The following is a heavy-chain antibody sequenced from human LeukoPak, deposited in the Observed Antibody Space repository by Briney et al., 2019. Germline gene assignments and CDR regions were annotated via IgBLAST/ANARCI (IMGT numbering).Heavy chain of an antibody. V-gene: IGHV1-8*01. CDR3: ARQVRLGSRAIDY. CDR2: MNPNSGNT. CDR1: GYTFTSYD. Sequence: RASVKVPCKASGYTFTSYDINWVREATGQGLEWRGWMNPNSGNTGYAQKFQGRVTMTRNTSISTAYMELSSLRSEDTAVYYCARQVRLGSRAIDYWGQGTLVTVSS. D-gene: IGHD6-13*01. J-gene: IGHJ4*02.